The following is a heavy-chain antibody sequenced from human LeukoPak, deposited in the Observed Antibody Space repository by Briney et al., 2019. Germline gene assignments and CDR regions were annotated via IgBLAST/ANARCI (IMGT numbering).Heavy chain of an antibody. D-gene: IGHD3-22*01. CDR3: AKDSSVYHYDSRNFDY. J-gene: IGHJ4*02. Sequence: GGSLRLSCAASGFTFSSYGMHWVRQAPGKGLEWVASIRYDGGNKYYADSVKGRFTISRDNSKNTLYLQMNSLRAEDTAVYYCAKDSSVYHYDSRNFDYWGQGTLVTVSS. V-gene: IGHV3-30*02. CDR1: GFTFSSYG. CDR2: IRYDGGNK.